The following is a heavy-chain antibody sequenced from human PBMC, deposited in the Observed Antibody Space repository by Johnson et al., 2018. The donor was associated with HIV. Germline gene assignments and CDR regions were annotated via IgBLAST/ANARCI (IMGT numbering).Heavy chain of an antibody. D-gene: IGHD4-23*01. CDR3: ARGGAGGNSEGAFDI. CDR2: IKQDGSEK. V-gene: IGHV3-7*03. J-gene: IGHJ3*02. Sequence: VQLVESGGGLVQPGGSLRLSCAASGFTFNTYWMTWVRQAPGKGLEWVANIKQDGSEKYYVDSVTGRFTISRDSSKNTLYLQVNSLRAEDTAVYYCARGGAGGNSEGAFDIWGQGTMVTVSS. CDR1: GFTFNTYW.